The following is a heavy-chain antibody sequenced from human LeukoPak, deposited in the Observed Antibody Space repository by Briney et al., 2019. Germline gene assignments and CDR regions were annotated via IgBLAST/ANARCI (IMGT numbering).Heavy chain of an antibody. CDR3: AKGGRWELLSAFDI. Sequence: GGSLRLSCAASGFTFSSSAMYRVRQAPGKGLEYVSGISNNGGSTSYTNSVKGRFTISRDNSKNTLYLQMNSLRAEDTAVYYCAKGGRWELLSAFDIWGQGTMVTVSS. CDR1: GFTFSSSA. V-gene: IGHV3-64*01. D-gene: IGHD1-26*01. CDR2: ISNNGGST. J-gene: IGHJ3*02.